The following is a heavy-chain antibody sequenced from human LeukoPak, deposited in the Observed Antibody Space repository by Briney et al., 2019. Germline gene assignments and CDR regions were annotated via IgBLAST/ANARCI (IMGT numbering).Heavy chain of an antibody. V-gene: IGHV3-48*03. J-gene: IGHJ4*02. CDR2: ISSSGNTI. Sequence: GGSLRLSCAASRFTFSNYEMHWVRQAPGKGLEWLSYISSSGNTIYYADSVKGRFTISRDNSKNSLYLQMNSLRAEDTAVYYCATCPPSSWYHFDFWGQGALV. D-gene: IGHD6-13*01. CDR3: ATCPPSSWYHFDF. CDR1: RFTFSNYE.